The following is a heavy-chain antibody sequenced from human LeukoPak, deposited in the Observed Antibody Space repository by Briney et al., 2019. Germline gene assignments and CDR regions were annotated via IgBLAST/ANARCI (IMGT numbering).Heavy chain of an antibody. V-gene: IGHV4-61*02. Sequence: SETLSLTCTVSGGSISSGPYYWSWIRQPAGKGLEWIGRIYTSGSTNYNPSLKSRVTISLDTSKNQFSLKLSSVTAADTAVYYCARVGYRGANPIDYWGQGTLVTVSS. CDR2: IYTSGST. J-gene: IGHJ4*02. CDR1: GGSISSGPYY. CDR3: ARVGYRGANPIDY. D-gene: IGHD1-26*01.